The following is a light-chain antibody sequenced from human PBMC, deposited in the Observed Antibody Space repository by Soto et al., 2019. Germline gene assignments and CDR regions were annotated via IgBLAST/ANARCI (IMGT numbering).Light chain of an antibody. V-gene: IGKV4-1*01. CDR1: QSVLYSTNNKNN. CDR2: WVG. Sequence: DLVMTQSPDSLAVSLGELATINCKYSQSVLYSTNNKNNLAWYQQNPGQPPKLLIYWVGTRESGVPDRFSGSGSGTDFTLAIISLQAEDVSVYYCQQYYITPLTFGGGTKVEIK. CDR3: QQYYITPLT. J-gene: IGKJ4*01.